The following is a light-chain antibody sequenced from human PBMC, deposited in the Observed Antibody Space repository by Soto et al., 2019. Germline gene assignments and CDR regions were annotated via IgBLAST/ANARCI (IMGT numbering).Light chain of an antibody. CDR3: KQYKNWPQT. CDR2: GTS. CDR1: QSVTSN. J-gene: IGKJ1*01. V-gene: IGKV3-15*01. Sequence: ETVMTQSPATLSVSPGERATLSCRASQSVTSNLAWYQQRPGQAPRLLIYGTSTRATGVPARFSGSGSGTEFTLTISILQSEDFAGYYCKQYKNWPQTFGQGTKVEIK.